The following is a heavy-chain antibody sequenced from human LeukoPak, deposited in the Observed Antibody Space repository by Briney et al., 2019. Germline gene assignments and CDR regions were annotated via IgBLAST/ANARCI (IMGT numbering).Heavy chain of an antibody. Sequence: PGGSLRLSCEASGFTFGTYPMSWVRQAPGKGLEWVSTFSGSGGRTLYADSVKGRFTISRDNSKNTLSLQMNSLRAEDTAVYYCAKVTSSYNYFDYWGQGSLVTVSS. CDR3: AKVTSSYNYFDY. D-gene: IGHD2-2*01. CDR2: FSGSGGRT. V-gene: IGHV3-23*01. J-gene: IGHJ4*02. CDR1: GFTFGTYP.